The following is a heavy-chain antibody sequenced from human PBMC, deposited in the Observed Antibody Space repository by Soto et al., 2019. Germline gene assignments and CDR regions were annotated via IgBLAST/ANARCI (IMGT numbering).Heavy chain of an antibody. V-gene: IGHV3-23*01. D-gene: IGHD4-4*01. CDR3: AKDMTTVARNAFDI. CDR2: ISWNSGST. J-gene: IGHJ3*02. CDR1: GFTFSSYA. Sequence: GGSLRLSCAASGFTFSSYAMSWVRQAPGKGLEWVSAISWNSGSTDYADSVKGRFTISRDNAKNSLYLQLDSLRAEDTALYYCAKDMTTVARNAFDIWGQGTMVTVSS.